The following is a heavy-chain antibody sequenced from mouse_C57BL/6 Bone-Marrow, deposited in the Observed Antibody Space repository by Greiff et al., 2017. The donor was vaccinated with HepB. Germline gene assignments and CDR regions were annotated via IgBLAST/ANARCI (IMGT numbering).Heavy chain of an antibody. D-gene: IGHD1-1*01. CDR2: IWRGGST. CDR3: AKALYYYGSSAFAY. CDR1: GFSLTSYG. Sequence: VKLMESGPGLVQPSQSLSITCTVSGFSLTSYGVHWVRQSPGKGLEWLGVIWRGGSTDYNAAFMSRLSITKDNSKSQVFFKMNSLQADDTAIYYCAKALYYYGSSAFAYWGQGTLVTVSA. J-gene: IGHJ3*01. V-gene: IGHV2-5*01.